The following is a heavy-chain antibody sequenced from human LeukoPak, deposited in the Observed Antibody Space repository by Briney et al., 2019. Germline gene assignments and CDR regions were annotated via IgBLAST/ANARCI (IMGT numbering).Heavy chain of an antibody. CDR3: AISGVTTVGY. J-gene: IGHJ4*02. Sequence: PGGSLRLSCAASGFTFSRYSMNWVRQAPGKGLGWVSYIDSSSSTMYYADSVKGRFTISRDTAKNSLYLQMNSLRAEDTAVYYCAISGVTTVGYWGQGTLVTVSS. D-gene: IGHD4-11*01. V-gene: IGHV3-48*01. CDR2: IDSSSSTM. CDR1: GFTFSRYS.